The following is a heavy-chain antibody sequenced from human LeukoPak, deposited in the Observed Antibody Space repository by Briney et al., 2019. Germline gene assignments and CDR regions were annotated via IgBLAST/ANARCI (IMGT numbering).Heavy chain of an antibody. CDR2: INPNSGGT. CDR3: AKARGLYCSSTSCYDCDV. V-gene: IGHV1-2*02. CDR1: GYTFTAYY. Sequence: ASVKVSCKASGYTFTAYYIHWVRQAPGQGLEWMGWINPNSGGTNYAQRFQGRVTLTRDTSITTAYMELSRLRSDDTAVYYCAKARGLYCSSTSCYDCDVWGKGTTVTVSS. D-gene: IGHD2-2*01. J-gene: IGHJ6*04.